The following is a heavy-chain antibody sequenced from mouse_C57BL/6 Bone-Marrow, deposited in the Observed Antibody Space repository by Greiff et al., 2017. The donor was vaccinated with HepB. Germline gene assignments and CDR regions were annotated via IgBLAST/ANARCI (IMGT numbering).Heavy chain of an antibody. V-gene: IGHV1-74*01. J-gene: IGHJ2*01. Sequence: FTSYWMHWVKQRPGQGLEWIGRIHPSDSDTNYNQKFKGKATLTVDKSSSTAYMQLSSLTSEDSAVYYCARGRPPYDYSYYFDYWGQGTTLTVSS. D-gene: IGHD2-4*01. CDR2: IHPSDSDT. CDR3: ARGRPPYDYSYYFDY. CDR1: FTSYW.